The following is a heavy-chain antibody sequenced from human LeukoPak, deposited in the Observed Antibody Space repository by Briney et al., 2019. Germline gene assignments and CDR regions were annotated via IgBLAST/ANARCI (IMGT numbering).Heavy chain of an antibody. CDR2: IYYSGST. V-gene: IGHV4-59*01. CDR3: ARGVMSGYRPSTYYDY. Sequence: PSETLSLTCTVSGGSISSGYWSWIRQPPGKGLEWIGYIYYSGSTNYNPSLKSRVTISVDTSKNQYSLKLSSVTAADTAVYYCARGVMSGYRPSTYYDYWGQGTLVTVSS. D-gene: IGHD3-3*01. CDR1: GGSISSGY. J-gene: IGHJ4*02.